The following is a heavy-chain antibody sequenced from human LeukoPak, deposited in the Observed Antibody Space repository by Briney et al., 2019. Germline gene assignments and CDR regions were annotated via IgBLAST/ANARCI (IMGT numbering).Heavy chain of an antibody. J-gene: IGHJ4*02. CDR3: ARDSTLSNY. CDR1: GLTFSSYW. D-gene: IGHD3-16*01. CDR2: IKYDGSET. V-gene: IGHV3-7*04. Sequence: GGSLRLSCTASGLTFSSYWMTWVRQAPGKGLEWVATIKYDGSETYYVDSVRGRFSISRDNAKNSLYLQMNSLSAEDTAVYYCARDSTLSNYWGQGTLVTVSS.